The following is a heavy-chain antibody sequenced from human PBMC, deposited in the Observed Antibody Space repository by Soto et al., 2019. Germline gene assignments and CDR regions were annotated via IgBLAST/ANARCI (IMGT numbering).Heavy chain of an antibody. CDR3: ARDGNFAFRGYSFGFDF. CDR2: MNLDTGGT. Sequence: GASVKVSGKASGYRFTTFYIHWVRQAPGQGLGWMGRMNLDTGGTTYAQKFQGRVTMTRDTSISTAYMEVTNLKSDDTAIYYCARDGNFAFRGYSFGFDFWGQGTLVTVSS. V-gene: IGHV1-2*06. CDR1: GYRFTTFY. D-gene: IGHD5-18*01. J-gene: IGHJ4*02.